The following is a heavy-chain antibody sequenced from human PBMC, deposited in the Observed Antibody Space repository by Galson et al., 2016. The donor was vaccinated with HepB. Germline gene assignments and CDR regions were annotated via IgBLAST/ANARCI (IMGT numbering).Heavy chain of an antibody. Sequence: SLRLSCAASGFTFSSYGMNWVRQAPGKGLEWVAVISYDGSKKYYADSAKGRFTISRDNSKNTLYLQMNSLRAEDTAVYYRAKNDILTGYSAFDYWGQGTLVTVSS. J-gene: IGHJ4*02. V-gene: IGHV3-30*18. D-gene: IGHD3-9*01. CDR1: GFTFSSYG. CDR3: AKNDILTGYSAFDY. CDR2: ISYDGSKK.